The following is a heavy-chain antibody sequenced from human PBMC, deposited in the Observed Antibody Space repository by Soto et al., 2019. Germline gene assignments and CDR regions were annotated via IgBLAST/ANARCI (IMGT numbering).Heavy chain of an antibody. V-gene: IGHV1-18*01. CDR1: VYTFTSYG. Sequence: VKVSCKASVYTFTSYGISWVRQAPGQGLEWMGWISAYNGNTNYAQKLQGRVTMTTDTSTSTAYMELRSLRSDDTAVYYCARVLAPYYYYGMDVWGQGTTVTVSS. CDR2: ISAYNGNT. J-gene: IGHJ6*02. D-gene: IGHD2-15*01. CDR3: ARVLAPYYYYGMDV.